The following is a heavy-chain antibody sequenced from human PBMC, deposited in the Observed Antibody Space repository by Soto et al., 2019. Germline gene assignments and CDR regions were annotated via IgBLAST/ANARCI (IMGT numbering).Heavy chain of an antibody. Sequence: QVQLVQSGAEEKKPGASVKVSCKASGYTFTSYAMHWVRQAPGQRLEWMGWINAGNGNTKYSQKFQGRVTITRDTSASTAYMELSSLRSEDTAVYYCARDSGIKGYYFDYWGQGTLVTVSS. CDR2: INAGNGNT. V-gene: IGHV1-3*05. CDR1: GYTFTSYA. CDR3: ARDSGIKGYYFDY. J-gene: IGHJ4*02. D-gene: IGHD1-26*01.